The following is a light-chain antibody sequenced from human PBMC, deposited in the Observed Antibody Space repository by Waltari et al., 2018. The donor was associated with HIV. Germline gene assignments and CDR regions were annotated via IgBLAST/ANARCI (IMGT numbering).Light chain of an antibody. CDR2: VNS. CDR1: SSHIAAGCA. Sequence: QSVLTQPPSVSGAPGQRVPIPCTGSSSHIAAGCAVNWYQQLPGTAPKLLIYVNSNRPSGVPDRVSGSKSGTSASLAITGLQAEDEADYYCQSYDSSLSGLYVFGTGTKVTVL. V-gene: IGLV1-40*01. J-gene: IGLJ1*01. CDR3: QSYDSSLSGLYV.